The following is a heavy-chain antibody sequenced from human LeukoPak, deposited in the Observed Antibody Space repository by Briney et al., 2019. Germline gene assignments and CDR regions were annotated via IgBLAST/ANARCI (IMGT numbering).Heavy chain of an antibody. CDR1: GFTFSNYG. CDR3: AKDSDYGDLYFHY. V-gene: IGHV3-30*02. D-gene: IGHD4-17*01. J-gene: IGHJ4*02. Sequence: GGSLRLSCAASGFTFSNYGMHWVRQAPGKGLEWVAFIRYDGTNKYYADFVKGRFTISRDNSKNTLYLQMNSLRAEDTAVYYCAKDSDYGDLYFHYWGQGTLVTVSS. CDR2: IRYDGTNK.